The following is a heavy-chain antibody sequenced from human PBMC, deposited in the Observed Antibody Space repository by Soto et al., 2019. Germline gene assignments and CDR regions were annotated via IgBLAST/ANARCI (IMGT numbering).Heavy chain of an antibody. CDR3: ASPAFSGSYRDY. CDR1: GFTFSSYE. D-gene: IGHD1-26*01. J-gene: IGHJ4*02. CDR2: ISSSGRTI. Sequence: GGSLRLSCAASGFTFSSYEMNWVRQAPGKGLEWVSYISSSGRTIYYADSVEGRFTISRDNAKNSLYLQMNSVRAEDTAVYYCASPAFSGSYRDYWGQGTLVTVSS. V-gene: IGHV3-48*03.